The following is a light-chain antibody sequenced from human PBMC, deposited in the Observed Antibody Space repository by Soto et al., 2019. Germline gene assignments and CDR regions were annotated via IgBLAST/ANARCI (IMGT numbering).Light chain of an antibody. J-gene: IGLJ2*01. CDR1: RSNIGAGYD. V-gene: IGLV1-40*01. Sequence: QSVLTQPPSVSGAPGQRVTISCTGSRSNIGAGYDVHWYQQLPGTAPKLLIHGNSNRPSGVPDRFSGSKSGTSASLAITGLQAEDEADYYCQSYDSSLSGPVVFGGGTKLTVL. CDR2: GNS. CDR3: QSYDSSLSGPVV.